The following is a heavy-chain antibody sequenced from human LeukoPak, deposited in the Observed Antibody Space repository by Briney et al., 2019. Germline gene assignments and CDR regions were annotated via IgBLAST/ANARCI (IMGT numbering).Heavy chain of an antibody. D-gene: IGHD1-26*01. V-gene: IGHV3-33*06. CDR1: GFTFSSYG. Sequence: GGSLRLSCAASGFTFSSYGMHWVRQAPGKGLEWVAVIWYDGSNKYYADSVKGRFTISRDNSKNTLYLQMNSLRAEDTAVYYCAKDVGSGSYYRFDYWGQGTLVTVSS. CDR2: IWYDGSNK. CDR3: AKDVGSGSYYRFDY. J-gene: IGHJ4*02.